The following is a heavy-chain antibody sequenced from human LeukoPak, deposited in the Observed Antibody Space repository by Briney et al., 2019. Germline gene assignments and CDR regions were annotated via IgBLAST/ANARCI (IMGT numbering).Heavy chain of an antibody. CDR1: GFTFSNYA. V-gene: IGHV3-23*01. CDR3: ASRPAPSLGPLDY. D-gene: IGHD2-2*01. Sequence: GGSLRLSCAASGFTFSNYAMAWVRQTPGKGRECGSVFSGSGGAKYYADSVKGLFTVSRDNSKNTLYLQVNNLRVDDTAIYYCASRPAPSLGPLDYWGQGTLVTVSS. J-gene: IGHJ4*02. CDR2: FSGSGGAK.